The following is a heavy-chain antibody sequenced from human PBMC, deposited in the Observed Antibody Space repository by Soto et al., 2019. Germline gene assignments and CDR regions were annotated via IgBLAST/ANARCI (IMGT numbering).Heavy chain of an antibody. J-gene: IGHJ6*02. Sequence: SETLSLTCTVSGDPITSYHWSWIRQPPRKALERIGHIYDSGSTYYNPSHKSRITISVDKSKNQFSLKLSSVTAADTAVYYCARVSGSYYYGMDVWGQGTTVTVSS. CDR3: ARVSGSYYYGMDV. D-gene: IGHD1-26*01. V-gene: IGHV4-59*12. CDR1: GDPITSYH. CDR2: IYDSGST.